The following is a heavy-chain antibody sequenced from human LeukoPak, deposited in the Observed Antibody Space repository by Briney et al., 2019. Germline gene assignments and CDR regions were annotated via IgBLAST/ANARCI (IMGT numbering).Heavy chain of an antibody. D-gene: IGHD2-15*01. V-gene: IGHV3-74*01. CDR2: INSDGSST. J-gene: IGHJ4*02. CDR1: GFTFDDYA. Sequence: GGSLRLSCAASGFTFDDYAMHWVRQAPGKGLVWVSRINSDGSSTSYADSVKGRFTISRDNAKNTLYLQMNSLRAEDTAVYYCASEGGSGGLDYWGQGTLVTVSS. CDR3: ASEGGSGGLDY.